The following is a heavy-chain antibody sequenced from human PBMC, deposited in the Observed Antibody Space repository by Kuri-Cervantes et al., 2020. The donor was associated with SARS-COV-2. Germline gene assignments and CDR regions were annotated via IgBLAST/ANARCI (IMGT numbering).Heavy chain of an antibody. J-gene: IGHJ4*02. D-gene: IGHD3-22*01. V-gene: IGHV1-2*02. CDR2: INPNSGGT. Sequence: ASVKVSCKASGYTFTGYYMHWVRQAPGQGLEWMGWINPNSGGTNYAQKFQGRVTMTRDTSISTAYMELSRLRSDDPAVYYCARAAEDSSGYYYGVYDYWGQGTLVTVSS. CDR3: ARAAEDSSGYYYGVYDY. CDR1: GYTFTGYY.